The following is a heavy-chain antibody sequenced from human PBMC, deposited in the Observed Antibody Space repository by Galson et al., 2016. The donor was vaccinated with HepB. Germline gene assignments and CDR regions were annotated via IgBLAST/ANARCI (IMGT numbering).Heavy chain of an antibody. V-gene: IGHV4-34*01. CDR2: INHSGST. CDR3: ARIVRSSWYMVFDY. D-gene: IGHD6-19*01. CDR1: GGSFSGYY. Sequence: SETLSLTCVVYGGSFSGYYWSWIRQPPGKGLEWIGEINHSGSTNYNPSLKSRVTISVDTSKNQFSLKVSSVTAADTAVYYCARIVRSSWYMVFDYWGQGTLVTVSS. J-gene: IGHJ4*02.